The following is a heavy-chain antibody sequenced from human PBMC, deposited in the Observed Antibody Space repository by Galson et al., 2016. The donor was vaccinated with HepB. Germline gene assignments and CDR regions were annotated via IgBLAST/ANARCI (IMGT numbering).Heavy chain of an antibody. CDR1: GFAFTTYW. CDR3: ARGAARPGDWYFDL. V-gene: IGHV3-7*01. CDR2: IIQEGHHK. D-gene: IGHD6-6*01. J-gene: IGHJ2*01. Sequence: SLRLSCAASGFAFTTYWMNWVRQAPGKGLEWVANIIQEGHHKNYVESVEGRFTISRDNANNSVFLQMDSLRVEDTAVYYCARGAARPGDWYFDLWGRGTLITVSS.